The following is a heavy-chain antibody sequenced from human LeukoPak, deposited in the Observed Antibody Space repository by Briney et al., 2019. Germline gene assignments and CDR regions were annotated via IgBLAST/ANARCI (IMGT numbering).Heavy chain of an antibody. J-gene: IGHJ5*02. D-gene: IGHD2-2*01. V-gene: IGHV3-30*04. CDR2: ISYDGSNK. Sequence: GGSRNPSFPPPEFTFTTYPITWFPQPPAKGREWVAVISYDGSNKYYADSVKGRFTISRDNSKNTLYLQMNSLRAEDTAVYYCCSSVEDSWFDPWGQGTLVTVSS. CDR1: EFTFTTYP. CDR3: CSSVEDSWFDP.